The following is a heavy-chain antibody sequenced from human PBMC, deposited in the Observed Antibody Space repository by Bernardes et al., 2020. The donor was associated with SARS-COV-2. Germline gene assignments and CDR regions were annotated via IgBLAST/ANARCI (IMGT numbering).Heavy chain of an antibody. CDR3: ARLKTERSTIFGVVIIDYYGMDV. CDR1: GYTFTSYD. CDR2: MNPNSGNT. D-gene: IGHD3-3*01. V-gene: IGHV1-8*01. J-gene: IGHJ6*02. Sequence: ASVKVSCKASGYTFTSYDINWVRQATGQGLEWMGWMNPNSGNTGYAQKFQGRVTMTRNTSISTAYMELSSLRSEDTAVYYCARLKTERSTIFGVVIIDYYGMDVWGQGTTVTVSS.